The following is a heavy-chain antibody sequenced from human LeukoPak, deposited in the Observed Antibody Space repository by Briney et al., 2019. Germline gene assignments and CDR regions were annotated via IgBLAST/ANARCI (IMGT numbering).Heavy chain of an antibody. CDR2: IEGGAIDT. CDR3: ARGGDIVVVVAATRGHAGMDV. V-gene: IGHV3-74*01. Sequence: PGGSLRLSCKASGFIFSLYWMHWVRQVPGRGLVWVSRIEGGAIDTDYADFVKGRFTISRDNSKNTLYLQMNSLRAEDTAVYYCARGGDIVVVVAATRGHAGMDVWGQGTTVTVSS. D-gene: IGHD2-15*01. J-gene: IGHJ6*02. CDR1: GFIFSLYW.